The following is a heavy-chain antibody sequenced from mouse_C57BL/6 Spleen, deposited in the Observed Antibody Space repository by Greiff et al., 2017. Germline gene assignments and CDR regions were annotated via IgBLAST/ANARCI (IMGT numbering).Heavy chain of an antibody. J-gene: IGHJ1*03. CDR1: GYSFTDYN. D-gene: IGHD1-1*01. CDR2: INPNYGTT. Sequence: EVKLMESGPELVKPGASVKISCKASGYSFTDYNMNWVKQSNGKSLEWIGVINPNYGTTSYNQKFKGKATLTVDQSSSTAYMQLNSLTSEDSAVYYCARSDYYGSSAYWYFDVWGTGTTVTVSS. V-gene: IGHV1-39*01. CDR3: ARSDYYGSSAYWYFDV.